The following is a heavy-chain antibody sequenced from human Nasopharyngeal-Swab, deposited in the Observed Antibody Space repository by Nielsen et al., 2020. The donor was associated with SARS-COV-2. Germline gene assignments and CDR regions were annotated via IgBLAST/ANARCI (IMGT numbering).Heavy chain of an antibody. Sequence: SETLSPTCTVPGAPISSYYWSWIRKHQGKGLEWIGYIYYSGSTYYNPSPKSRVTISVDTSKNQFSLKLSSVTAADTAVYYCARAGRTIFGVVTSFDYWGQGTLVTVSS. D-gene: IGHD3-3*01. CDR1: GAPISSYY. V-gene: IGHV4-59*06. CDR3: ARAGRTIFGVVTSFDY. J-gene: IGHJ4*02. CDR2: IYYSGST.